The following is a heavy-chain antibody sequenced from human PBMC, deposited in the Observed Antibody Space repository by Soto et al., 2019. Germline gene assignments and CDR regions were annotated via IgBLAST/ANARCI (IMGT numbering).Heavy chain of an antibody. V-gene: IGHV4-31*03. CDR1: GGSISSGGYY. CDR2: IYYSGST. J-gene: IGHJ6*02. Sequence: QVQLQESGPGLVKPSQTLSLTCTVSGGSISSGGYYWSWIRQHPGKGLEWIGYIYYSGSTYYNPSLKSRVTIXVXXXXXXXXXXXXXXXXXXXXXXXXXXXXXXXXXXYYGMDVWGQGTTVTVSS. CDR3: XXXXXXXXXXXYYGMDV.